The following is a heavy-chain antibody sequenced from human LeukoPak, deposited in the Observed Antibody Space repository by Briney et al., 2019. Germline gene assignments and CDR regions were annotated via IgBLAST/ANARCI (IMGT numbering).Heavy chain of an antibody. CDR3: AKDLNRGLPDY. D-gene: IGHD2-21*01. CDR2: ISDDGSNE. Sequence: GSLSLSCAASGFSFSSYGMHWVRQAPGKGLEWVAVISDDGSNEYYADSVKGRFTISRDNSKNMLYLQMSSLRAEDTAVYYCAKDLNRGLPDYWGQGTLVIVSS. CDR1: GFSFSSYG. V-gene: IGHV3-30*18. J-gene: IGHJ4*02.